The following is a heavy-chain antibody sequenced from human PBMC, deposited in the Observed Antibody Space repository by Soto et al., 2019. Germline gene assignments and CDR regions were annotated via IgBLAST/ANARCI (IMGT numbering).Heavy chain of an antibody. V-gene: IGHV4-39*01. J-gene: IGHJ6*02. Sequence: PSETLSLTCTVSGGSISSSSYYWGWIRQPPGKGLEWIGSIYYSGSTYYNPSLKSRVTISVDTSKNQFSLKLSSVTAADTAVYYCANYDFWTGYGMEVWGQGTTVTVSS. CDR3: ANYDFWTGYGMEV. CDR1: GGSISSSSYY. CDR2: IYYSGST. D-gene: IGHD3-3*01.